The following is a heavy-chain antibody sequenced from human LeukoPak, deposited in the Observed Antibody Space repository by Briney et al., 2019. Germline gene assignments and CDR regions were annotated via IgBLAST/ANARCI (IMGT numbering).Heavy chain of an antibody. CDR3: ARDRIAAAGNSPFNTNLFPT. CDR2: ISSSSSYI. D-gene: IGHD6-13*01. CDR1: GFTFSSYS. V-gene: IGHV3-21*01. J-gene: IGHJ5*02. Sequence: GGSLRLSCAASGFTFSSYSMNWVRQAPGKGLKWVSSISSSSSYIYYADSVKGRFTISRDNAKNSLYLQMNSLRAEDTAVYYCARDRIAAAGNSPFNTNLFPTWGQGTLVTVSS.